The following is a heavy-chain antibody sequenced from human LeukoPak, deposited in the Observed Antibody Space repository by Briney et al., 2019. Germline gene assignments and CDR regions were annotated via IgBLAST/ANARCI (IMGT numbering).Heavy chain of an antibody. V-gene: IGHV4-34*01. J-gene: IGHJ4*02. CDR1: GGSFSGYY. CDR3: ERENADCTNGVCYGDY. CDR2: INHSGST. D-gene: IGHD2-8*01. Sequence: SETLSLTCAVYGGSFSGYYWSWIRQPPGKGLEWIGEINHSGSTNYNPSLKSRVTISVDTSKNQFSLKLSSVTAADTAVYYCERENADCTNGVCYGDYWGQGTLVTVSS.